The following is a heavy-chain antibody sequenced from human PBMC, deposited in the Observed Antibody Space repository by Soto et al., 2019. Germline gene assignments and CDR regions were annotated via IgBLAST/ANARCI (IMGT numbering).Heavy chain of an antibody. CDR3: AQVRSSTGWDGSY. Sequence: GGSLRLSCAASGLTFSSYGMHWVRQAPGKGLEWVGVISYDGSNKYYADSVKGRFTISRANSNNTLYVQMNSLRADDTAVSSCAQVRSSTGWDGSYWGQGTLVTVSS. D-gene: IGHD6-13*01. CDR2: ISYDGSNK. CDR1: GLTFSSYG. J-gene: IGHJ4*02. V-gene: IGHV3-30*18.